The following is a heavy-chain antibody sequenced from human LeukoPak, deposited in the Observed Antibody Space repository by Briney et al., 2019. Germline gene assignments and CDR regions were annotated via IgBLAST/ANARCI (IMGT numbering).Heavy chain of an antibody. CDR1: GFTFSSYA. CDR2: ISYDGSNK. J-gene: IGHJ6*02. D-gene: IGHD3-10*01. Sequence: GGSLRLSCAASGFTFSSYAMHWVRQAPGKGLEWVAVISYDGSNKYYADSVKGRFTISRDNVKNSLYLQMNSLRAEDTAVYYCARDRPGSMDVWGQGTTVTVSS. CDR3: ARDRPGSMDV. V-gene: IGHV3-30-3*01.